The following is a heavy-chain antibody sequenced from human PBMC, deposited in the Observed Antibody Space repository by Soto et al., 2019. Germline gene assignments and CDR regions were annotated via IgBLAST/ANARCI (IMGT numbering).Heavy chain of an antibody. V-gene: IGHV1-18*01. CDR1: GYTFTSYG. Sequence: ASVKVSCKASGYTFTSYGISWVRQAPGQGLEWMGWISAYNGNTNYAQKLQGRVTMTTDTSTSTAYMELRSLRSDDTAVYYCARDSEWLASYYYYGMDVWGQGTTVTVSS. D-gene: IGHD3-3*01. J-gene: IGHJ6*02. CDR3: ARDSEWLASYYYYGMDV. CDR2: ISAYNGNT.